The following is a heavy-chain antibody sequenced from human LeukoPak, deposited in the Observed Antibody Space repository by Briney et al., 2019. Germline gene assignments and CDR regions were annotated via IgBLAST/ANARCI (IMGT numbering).Heavy chain of an antibody. CDR2: SYVGDSDT. D-gene: IGHD4-23*01. CDR3: ARRNYGGKHFDY. J-gene: IGHJ4*02. V-gene: IGHV5-51*01. Sequence: GESLKISCKGSGYSITSYWIGRVRQMPGEGLEWMGQSYVGDSDTRYSPSFQRQVTISADKSISIASLQWSSLKASDTAMYYCARRNYGGKHFDYWGQGTLVTVSS. CDR1: GYSITSYW.